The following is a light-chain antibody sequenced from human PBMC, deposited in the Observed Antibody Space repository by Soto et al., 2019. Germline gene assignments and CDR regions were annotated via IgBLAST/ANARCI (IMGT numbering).Light chain of an antibody. CDR1: QSISTW. CDR3: QQYNSYSPWT. V-gene: IGKV1-5*03. Sequence: DIQMAQSPSTLSASVGDRVTIPCRSSQSISTWLAWYQQEPGKAPKLLIYETSSLESGVPSRFSGSGSGTEFTLTISSLQPDDFATYYCQQYNSYSPWTFGQGTKVDIK. CDR2: ETS. J-gene: IGKJ1*01.